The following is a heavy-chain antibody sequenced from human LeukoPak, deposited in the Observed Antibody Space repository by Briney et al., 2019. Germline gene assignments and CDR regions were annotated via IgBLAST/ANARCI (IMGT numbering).Heavy chain of an antibody. CDR2: IYYSGST. J-gene: IGHJ3*02. CDR3: ARIFTGPGIISSSMAFDI. Sequence: SETLSLTCTVSGGSISSSSYYWGWIRQPPGKGLEWIGSIYYSGSTYYHPSLKSRVNISVDTSKNQFSLKLSSVTAADTAGYYCARIFTGPGIISSSMAFDIWGQGTMVTVSS. V-gene: IGHV4-39*07. D-gene: IGHD6-6*01. CDR1: GGSISSSSYY.